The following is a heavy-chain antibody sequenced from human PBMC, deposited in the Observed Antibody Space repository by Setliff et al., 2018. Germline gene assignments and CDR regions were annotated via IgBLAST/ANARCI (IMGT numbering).Heavy chain of an antibody. CDR1: GFRFSGPY. D-gene: IGHD1-20*01. CDR3: AGDGVYYAMDV. J-gene: IGHJ6*02. V-gene: IGHV3-11*04. Sequence: PGGSLRLSCAASGFRFSGPYMGWVRQAPGKGLEWVSKISGSGTTIYDADSVRGRFTISRDNAKNSLFLQMNSLRVEDTAVNYCAGDGVYYAMDVWGQGTTVTVSS. CDR2: ISGSGTTI.